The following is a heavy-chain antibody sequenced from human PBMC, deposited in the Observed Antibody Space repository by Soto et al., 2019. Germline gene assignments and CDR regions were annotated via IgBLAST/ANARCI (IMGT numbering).Heavy chain of an antibody. CDR1: GGSISSYH. Sequence: PTEALSLTCTVPGGSISSYHWSWIRQPPGKGLEWIGYIYYSGSTNYNPSLKSRVTISVDTSKNQFSLKLSSVTAADTAVYYCARSGPDYDFWSGSMIGFDYWGQGTLVTVSS. V-gene: IGHV4-59*01. J-gene: IGHJ4*02. D-gene: IGHD3-3*01. CDR2: IYYSGST. CDR3: ARSGPDYDFWSGSMIGFDY.